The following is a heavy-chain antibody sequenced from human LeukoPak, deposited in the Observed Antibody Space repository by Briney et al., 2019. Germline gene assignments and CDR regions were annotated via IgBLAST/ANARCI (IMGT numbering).Heavy chain of an antibody. J-gene: IGHJ4*02. Sequence: SETLSLTCSVSGGSISGYYWTWIRQPPGKGLEWIGYIFYSGSTNYNPSLKSRVTISVDTSKNQFSLKLRSVTAADTAMYYCARHTQQLVPFDYWAGEPWSPSPQ. V-gene: IGHV4-59*08. CDR2: IFYSGST. CDR1: GGSISGYY. CDR3: ARHTQQLVPFDY. D-gene: IGHD6-13*01.